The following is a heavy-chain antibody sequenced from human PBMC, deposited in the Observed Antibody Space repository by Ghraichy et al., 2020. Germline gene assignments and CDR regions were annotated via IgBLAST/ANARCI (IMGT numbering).Heavy chain of an antibody. Sequence: ASVKVSCKASGYTFTSYGISWVRQAPGQGLEWMGGISVYNGKTNYAQKLQGRVTMTTDTSTSTAYMELRSLRSDDTAVYYCAGGQLERRGEKYYYYGMDVWGQGTTVTVSS. V-gene: IGHV1-18*01. CDR1: GYTFTSYG. CDR3: AGGQLERRGEKYYYYGMDV. CDR2: ISVYNGKT. J-gene: IGHJ6*02. D-gene: IGHD1-1*01.